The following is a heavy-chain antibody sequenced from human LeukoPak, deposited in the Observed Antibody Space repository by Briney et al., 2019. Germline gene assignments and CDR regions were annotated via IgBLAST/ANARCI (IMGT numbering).Heavy chain of an antibody. CDR3: ARQKCTSTSCLTKNAFDI. Sequence: SETLSLTCTVSGSISGYYWSWILQPPGNRLEWIGYIYTSGSTNYNPSLESRVTISVDTSKNQFSLDLSSVTAADTAVYYCARQKCTSTSCLTKNAFDIWGQGTMVTVSS. CDR2: IYTSGST. V-gene: IGHV4-4*09. J-gene: IGHJ3*02. D-gene: IGHD2-2*01. CDR1: GSISGYY.